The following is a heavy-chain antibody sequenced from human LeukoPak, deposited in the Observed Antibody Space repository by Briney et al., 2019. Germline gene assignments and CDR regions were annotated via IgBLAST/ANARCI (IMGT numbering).Heavy chain of an antibody. CDR1: GFTFSSYW. CDR3: ARSLIVVVITQSFDY. Sequence: PGGSPRLSCAASGFTFSSYWMSWVRQAPGKGLEWVANIKQDGSEKYYVDSVEGRFTISRDNAKNSLYLQMNSLRAEDTAVYYCARSLIVVVITQSFDYWGQGTLVTVSS. D-gene: IGHD3-22*01. CDR2: IKQDGSEK. V-gene: IGHV3-7*01. J-gene: IGHJ4*02.